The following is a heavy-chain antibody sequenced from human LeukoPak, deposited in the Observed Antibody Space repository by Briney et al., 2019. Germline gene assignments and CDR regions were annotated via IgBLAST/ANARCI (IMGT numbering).Heavy chain of an antibody. CDR2: IYPGDSDT. Sequence: PGESLKISCKPSGYSFTSYWIGWVRQLPGKGLKWMGIIYPGDSDTRYSPSFQGQVTFSADKSISTAYLQWSSLKASDTAMYYCARLPKGVVTGPPSHWGQGTLVTVSS. V-gene: IGHV5-51*01. D-gene: IGHD2-21*02. CDR1: GYSFTSYW. CDR3: ARLPKGVVTGPPSH. J-gene: IGHJ4*02.